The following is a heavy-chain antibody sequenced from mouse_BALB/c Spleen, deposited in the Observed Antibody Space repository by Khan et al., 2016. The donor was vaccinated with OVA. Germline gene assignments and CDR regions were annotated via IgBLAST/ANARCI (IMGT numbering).Heavy chain of an antibody. Sequence: QVQLKESGPGLVAPSQSLSITCTVSGFSLTSYGVGWVRQPPGKGLVGLGVIWGDGSTNYHSAFISRLSISKDNSKSQVFLKLNSLQTEDTATYYCALYYYGRAWFAYWGQGTLVTVSA. J-gene: IGHJ3*01. CDR2: IWGDGST. D-gene: IGHD1-1*01. CDR3: ALYYYGRAWFAY. CDR1: GFSLTSYG. V-gene: IGHV2-3*01.